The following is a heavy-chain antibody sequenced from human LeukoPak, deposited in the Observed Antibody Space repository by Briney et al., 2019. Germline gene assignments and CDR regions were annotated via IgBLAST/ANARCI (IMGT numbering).Heavy chain of an antibody. V-gene: IGHV4-59*12. D-gene: IGHD3-9*01. J-gene: IGHJ4*02. Sequence: PSETLSLTCTVSAGSISGYYWSWIRQPPGKGLEWIGYIYYSGGTSYNPSLKSRVTISVGTSKNQISLKLSSVTAVDTAVYYCCRLQRNEDILTAYTFDCWGQGTLVTVSS. CDR3: CRLQRNEDILTAYTFDC. CDR2: IYYSGGT. CDR1: AGSISGYY.